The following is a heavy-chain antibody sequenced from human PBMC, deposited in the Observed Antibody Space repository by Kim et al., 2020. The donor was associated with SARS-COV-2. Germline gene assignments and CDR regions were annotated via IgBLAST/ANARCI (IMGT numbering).Heavy chain of an antibody. D-gene: IGHD6-13*01. CDR1: GGSFSGYY. V-gene: IGHV4-34*01. J-gene: IGHJ5*02. CDR2: INHSGST. Sequence: SETLSLTCAVYGGSFSGYYWSWIRQPPGKGLEWIGEINHSGSTNYNPSLKSRVTISVDTSKNQFSLKLSSVTAADTAVYYCAREGPAAAGKVVWFDPWGQGTLVTVSS. CDR3: AREGPAAAGKVVWFDP.